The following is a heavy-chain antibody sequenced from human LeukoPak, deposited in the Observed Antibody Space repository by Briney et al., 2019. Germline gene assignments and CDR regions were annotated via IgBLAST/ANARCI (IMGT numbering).Heavy chain of an antibody. CDR3: ASRSGRQWLPYFDY. Sequence: GGSLRLSCTSSGFTFGDYSMTWVRQAPGKGLEWVGFIRSKAYGGTTEYAASVKGRFTISRDDAKSIAYLQMNSLKTEDTAVYHCASRSGRQWLPYFDYWGQGTLVTVSS. CDR1: GFTFGDYS. D-gene: IGHD1-26*01. CDR2: IRSKAYGGTT. V-gene: IGHV3-49*04. J-gene: IGHJ4*02.